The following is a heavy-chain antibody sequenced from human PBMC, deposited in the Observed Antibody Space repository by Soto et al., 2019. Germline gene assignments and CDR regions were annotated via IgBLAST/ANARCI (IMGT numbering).Heavy chain of an antibody. CDR2: IYYSGRT. D-gene: IGHD4-17*01. Sequence: SETLSLTCTVSGGSIRDYFWTWFRQPPGKGLEWIGYIYYSGRTNYNPSLKSRVSISVDTSKNHFSLQLRSVTAADTAVYYCARVGGDDFGDSGGFDYWGQGTLVTVSS. J-gene: IGHJ4*02. CDR3: ARVGGDDFGDSGGFDY. CDR1: GGSIRDYF. V-gene: IGHV4-59*01.